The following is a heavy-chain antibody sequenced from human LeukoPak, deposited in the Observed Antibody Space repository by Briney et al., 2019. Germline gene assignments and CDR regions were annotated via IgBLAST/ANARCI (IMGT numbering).Heavy chain of an antibody. CDR2: INPNSGGT. CDR3: ARDLYGGTSATFDY. V-gene: IGHV1-2*02. D-gene: IGHD4-23*01. Sequence: GASVKVSCKASGYTFTGYYMHWVRQAPGQGREWMGWINPNSGGTYYAQKFQGRVTMTSDTSISTAYMELSRLRSDNTAVYYCARDLYGGTSATFDYWGQGTLVTVSS. CDR1: GYTFTGYY. J-gene: IGHJ4*02.